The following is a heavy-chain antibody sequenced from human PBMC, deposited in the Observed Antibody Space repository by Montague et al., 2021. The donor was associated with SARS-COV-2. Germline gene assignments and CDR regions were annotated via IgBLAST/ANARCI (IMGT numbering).Heavy chain of an antibody. J-gene: IGHJ3*02. CDR3: AKDLYSSSWYRVGAFDI. D-gene: IGHD6-13*01. V-gene: IGHV3-9*01. CDR1: GFTFDDYA. CDR2: ISWNSGSL. Sequence: SLRLSCAASGFTFDDYAIHWVRQAPGEGLEWVSGISWNSGSLGYADSVQGRFTISRDNAKNTLYPQMNSLRAEDTALYYCAKDLYSSSWYRVGAFDIWGQGTMVTVSS.